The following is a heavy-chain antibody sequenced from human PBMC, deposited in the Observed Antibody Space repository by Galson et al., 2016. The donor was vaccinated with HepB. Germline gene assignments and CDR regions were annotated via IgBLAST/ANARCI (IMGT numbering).Heavy chain of an antibody. J-gene: IGHJ6*02. CDR3: ARGDITIFGAVVKSNGMEV. D-gene: IGHD3-3*01. CDR1: GGYFSSSA. CDR2: IIPIFGRT. V-gene: IGHV1-69*13. Sequence: SVKVSCKASGGYFSSSAMSWVRQAPGQGLEWMGGIIPIFGRTHYAQRFQGRVTITADDSTSTVCMELRSLRSEDTAVYYCARGDITIFGAVVKSNGMEVWGQGTTVTVSS.